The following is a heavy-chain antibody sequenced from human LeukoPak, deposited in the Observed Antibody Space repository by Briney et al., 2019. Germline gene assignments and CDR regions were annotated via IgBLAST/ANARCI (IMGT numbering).Heavy chain of an antibody. CDR1: GYTFTGYY. J-gene: IGHJ3*02. CDR3: ASPVYSGAFDI. Sequence: ASVKVSCKASGYTFTGYYMHGVRQAPGQGLEWMGWINPNSCGTKYAQKFQGRVTMTRDTSISAAYMELRRLRADDTAVYYCASPVYSGAFDIWGQGTMVTVSS. D-gene: IGHD1-26*01. CDR2: INPNSCGT. V-gene: IGHV1-2*02.